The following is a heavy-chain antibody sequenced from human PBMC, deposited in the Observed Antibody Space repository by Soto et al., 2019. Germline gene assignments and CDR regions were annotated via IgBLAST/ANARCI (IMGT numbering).Heavy chain of an antibody. D-gene: IGHD6-19*01. CDR2: IYYSGST. V-gene: IGHV4-59*01. CDR3: ARALGGGGYSSPAYYYYGMDV. Sequence: PSETLSLTCTVSGGSISSYYWSWIRQPPGKGLEWIGYIYYSGSTSYNPSLKSRVTISVDTSKNQFSLKLSSVTAADTAVYYCARALGGGGYSSPAYYYYGMDVWGQGTTVTVSS. CDR1: GGSISSYY. J-gene: IGHJ6*02.